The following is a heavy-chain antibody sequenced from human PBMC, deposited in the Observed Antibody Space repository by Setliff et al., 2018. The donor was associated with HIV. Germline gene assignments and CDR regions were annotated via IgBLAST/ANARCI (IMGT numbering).Heavy chain of an antibody. CDR1: GGSISSYY. CDR2: IYTSGST. V-gene: IGHV4-4*07. Sequence: SETLSLTCTVSGGSISSYYWSWIRQPAGKGLEWIGRIYTSGSTNYNPSLKSRVTISVDTSQNQFSLKLSSVTAADTAVYYCASLYYYDSSGYTPYMDVWGKGTTVTVS. D-gene: IGHD3-22*01. CDR3: ASLYYYDSSGYTPYMDV. J-gene: IGHJ6*03.